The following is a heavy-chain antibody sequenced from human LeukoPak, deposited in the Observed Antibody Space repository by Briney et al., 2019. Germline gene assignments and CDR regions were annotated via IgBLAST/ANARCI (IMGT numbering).Heavy chain of an antibody. CDR1: GFTFSSYS. CDR3: PQGGSWAFDI. V-gene: IGHV3-21*01. D-gene: IGHD3-16*01. CDR2: ISSSSSYI. J-gene: IGHJ3*02. Sequence: KPGGSLRLSCAASGFTFSSYSMNWVRQAPGKGLEWVSSISSSSSYIYYADSVKGRFTISRDNSKNTLYLQMNSLRAEDTAVYYCPQGGSWAFDIWGQGTMVTVSS.